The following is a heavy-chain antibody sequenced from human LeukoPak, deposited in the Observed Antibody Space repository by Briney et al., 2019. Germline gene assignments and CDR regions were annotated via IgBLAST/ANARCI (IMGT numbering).Heavy chain of an antibody. CDR1: GYSISSGYY. CDR2: IYYSGST. J-gene: IGHJ4*02. V-gene: IGHV4-38-2*02. Sequence: SETLSLTCTVSGYSISSGYYWGWIRQPPGKGLEWIGSIYYSGSTYYNPSLKSRVTISVDTSKNQFSPKLSSVTAADTAVYYCARHFGIAAAGTILKFDYWGQGTLVTVSS. D-gene: IGHD6-13*01. CDR3: ARHFGIAAAGTILKFDY.